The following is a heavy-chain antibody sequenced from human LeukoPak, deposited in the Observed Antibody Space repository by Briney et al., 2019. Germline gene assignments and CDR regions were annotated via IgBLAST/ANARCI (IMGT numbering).Heavy chain of an antibody. J-gene: IGHJ3*02. CDR3: ARTRWFGELFGAFDI. CDR2: IIPIFGTA. V-gene: IGHV1-69*01. CDR1: GGTFSSYA. Sequence: SVKVSCKASGGTFSSYAISWVRQAPGQGLEWMGGIIPIFGTANYAQKFQGRVTITADESTSTAYMELSSLRSEDTAVYYCARTRWFGELFGAFDIWGQGTIVTVSS. D-gene: IGHD3-10*01.